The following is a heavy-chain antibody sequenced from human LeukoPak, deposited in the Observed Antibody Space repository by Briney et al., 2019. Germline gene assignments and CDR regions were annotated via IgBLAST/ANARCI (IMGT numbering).Heavy chain of an antibody. J-gene: IGHJ6*02. D-gene: IGHD3-10*01. CDR1: GGSINSYY. V-gene: IGHV4-59*08. CDR3: ARHPGVTSWVMDV. Sequence: SETLSLTCTVSGGSINSYYWSWIRQPPGKGLEWIGYIYYSGSTNYNPSLKSRVTISVDTSKNQFSLKLSSVTAADTAVYYCARHPGVTSWVMDVWGQGTTVTVSS. CDR2: IYYSGST.